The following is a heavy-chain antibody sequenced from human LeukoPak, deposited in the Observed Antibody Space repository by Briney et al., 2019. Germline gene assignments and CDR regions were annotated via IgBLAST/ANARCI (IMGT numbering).Heavy chain of an antibody. D-gene: IGHD1-26*01. CDR1: GFTFSSYA. CDR3: AKSELGVGATIVY. Sequence: GGSLRLSCAASGFTFSSYAMSWVRQAPGKGLEWVSAVSGSGGSTYYADSVKGRFTISRDNSKNTLYLQMNSLRAEDTAVYYCAKSELGVGATIVYGGQGTLVTVSS. CDR2: VSGSGGST. J-gene: IGHJ4*02. V-gene: IGHV3-23*01.